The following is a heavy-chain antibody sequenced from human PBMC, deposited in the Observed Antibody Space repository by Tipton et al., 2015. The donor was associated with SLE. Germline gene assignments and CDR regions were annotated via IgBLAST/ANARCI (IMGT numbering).Heavy chain of an antibody. D-gene: IGHD1-1*01. Sequence: TLSLTCTVSGDSISSFHWSWIRQPPGKGLEWLGDVYQSGTTNSNPSLKSRVTISVDTSKNQFSLKLSSVTAADTAVYYCAGALASFDYWGQGTLVTVSS. V-gene: IGHV4-59*12. CDR1: GDSISSFH. CDR3: AGALASFDY. J-gene: IGHJ4*02. CDR2: VYQSGTT.